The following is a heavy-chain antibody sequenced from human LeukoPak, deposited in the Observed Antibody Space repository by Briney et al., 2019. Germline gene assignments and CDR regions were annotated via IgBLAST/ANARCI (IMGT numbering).Heavy chain of an antibody. Sequence: SGGSLRLSCAASGFTFSSYSMNWVRQAPGKGLEWVSSISSSSSYIYYADSVKGRFTISRDNAKNSLYLQMNSLRAEDTAVYYCARAPGAAAGLDYWGQGTLVTVSS. CDR1: GFTFSSYS. D-gene: IGHD6-13*01. CDR3: ARAPGAAAGLDY. V-gene: IGHV3-21*01. J-gene: IGHJ4*02. CDR2: ISSSSSYI.